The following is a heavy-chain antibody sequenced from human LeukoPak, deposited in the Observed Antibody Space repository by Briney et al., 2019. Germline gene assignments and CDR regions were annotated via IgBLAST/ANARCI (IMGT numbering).Heavy chain of an antibody. CDR3: ATLLAYCGGDCYTDY. V-gene: IGHV4-4*07. D-gene: IGHD2-21*02. J-gene: IGHJ4*02. CDR1: GGSISSYY. Sequence: SETLSLTCTVSGGSISSYYWSWIRQPAGKGLEWIGRIYTSGSTNYNPSLKSRVTMSVDTSKNQFSLKLSAVTAADTAVYYCATLLAYCGGDCYTDYWGQGTLVTVSS. CDR2: IYTSGST.